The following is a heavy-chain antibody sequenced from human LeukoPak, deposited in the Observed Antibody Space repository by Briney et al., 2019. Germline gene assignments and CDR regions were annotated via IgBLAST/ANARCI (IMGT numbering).Heavy chain of an antibody. D-gene: IGHD3-10*01. V-gene: IGHV3-23*01. CDR3: AKGPRKTLIRGDWYFDH. J-gene: IGHJ2*01. Sequence: PGGSLRLSCAASGFSFSSYAMSWVRQTPGKGLEWVSSTGGSGGSTHYTDSVKGRFTISRDNSKSTLYLQMNSLRAEDTAVYYCAKGPRKTLIRGDWYFDHWGRGTLVTVSS. CDR2: TGGSGGST. CDR1: GFSFSSYA.